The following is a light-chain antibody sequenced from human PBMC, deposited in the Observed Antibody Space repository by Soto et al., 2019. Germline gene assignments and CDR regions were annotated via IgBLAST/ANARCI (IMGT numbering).Light chain of an antibody. CDR2: AAS. Sequence: DIQMTQSPSSLSASVGDRVTITCRASQGVTNYLVWFQQKPGKAPKSLIYAASNLQSGVPSKFSGSGSGTEFTLTISSLQPEDFATYYCQQYNSYTYTFGQGTKLEIK. CDR1: QGVTNY. J-gene: IGKJ2*01. V-gene: IGKV1-16*02. CDR3: QQYNSYTYT.